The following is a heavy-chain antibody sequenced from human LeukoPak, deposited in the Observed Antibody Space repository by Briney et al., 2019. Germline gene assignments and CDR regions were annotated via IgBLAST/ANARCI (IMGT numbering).Heavy chain of an antibody. J-gene: IGHJ4*02. CDR1: RGSISSSSYY. Sequence: SETLSLTCTVSRGSISSSSYYWGWIRQPPGGGLEWIDNNYYSGSTYYNPSLKSRVTISVDTSKNQFSLKLSSMTAADTAVYYCARHLKRGITIFGVVLGAVDYWGQGTLVTVSS. D-gene: IGHD3-3*01. CDR2: NYYSGST. V-gene: IGHV4-39*01. CDR3: ARHLKRGITIFGVVLGAVDY.